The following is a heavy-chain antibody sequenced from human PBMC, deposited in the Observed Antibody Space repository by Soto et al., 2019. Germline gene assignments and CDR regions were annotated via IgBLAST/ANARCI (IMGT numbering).Heavy chain of an antibody. J-gene: IGHJ4*02. CDR2: INHSGST. D-gene: IGHD3-16*01. Sequence: QVQLQQWGAGLLKPSETLSLTCAVYGGSFSGYYWSWIRQPPGKGLEWIGEINHSGSTNYNPSHKSRVTISVDTSKNQFYLKLSSVTAADTAVYYCARGRRDYVWGSYGYFDYWGQGTLVTVSS. CDR3: ARGRRDYVWGSYGYFDY. V-gene: IGHV4-34*01. CDR1: GGSFSGYY.